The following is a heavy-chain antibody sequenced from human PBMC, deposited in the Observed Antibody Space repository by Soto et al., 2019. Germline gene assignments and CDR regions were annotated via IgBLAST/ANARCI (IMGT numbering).Heavy chain of an antibody. D-gene: IGHD6-19*01. CDR1: GFTFSTFS. Sequence: PGGSLILSCTAAGFTFSTFSMNWVRQAPGKGLEWVSTISDSGGSPSYADSVKGRFAISRDNSKDTLYLQMNSLRAEDTAIYYCAKGRSTVWYRSPFDSWGQGTLVTVSS. CDR3: AKGRSTVWYRSPFDS. CDR2: ISDSGGSP. V-gene: IGHV3-23*01. J-gene: IGHJ4*02.